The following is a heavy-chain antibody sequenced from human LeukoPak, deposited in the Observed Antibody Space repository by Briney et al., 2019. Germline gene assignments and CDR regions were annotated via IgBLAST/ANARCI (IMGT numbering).Heavy chain of an antibody. CDR1: GFTFSSYA. CDR2: ISYDGSNK. J-gene: IGHJ5*02. CDR3: TRLSTEGLDP. V-gene: IGHV3-30*04. Sequence: GGSLRLSCAASGFTFSSYAMHWVRQAPGKGLEWVAVISYDGSNKYYADSVKGRFTISRDNSKNTLYLQMNSLKTEDTAVYYCTRLSTEGLDPWGQGTLVTVSS.